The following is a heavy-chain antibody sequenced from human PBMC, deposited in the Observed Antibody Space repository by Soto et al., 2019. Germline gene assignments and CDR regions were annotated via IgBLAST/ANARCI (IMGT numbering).Heavy chain of an antibody. CDR3: ARGPVLVYYYYYYMGV. CDR2: MNPNSGNT. CDR1: GYSFTSYE. D-gene: IGHD6-6*01. V-gene: IGHV1-8*01. J-gene: IGHJ6*03. Sequence: QVQLVQSGAEVKKPGASVKVSCKASGYSFTSYEIYWVRQATGQGLEWMGWMNPNSGNTGYSQKLQGRVTMTRNTSISTAYMELTSLRSEDTAVYYCARGPVLVYYYYYYMGVWGKGTTVTVSS.